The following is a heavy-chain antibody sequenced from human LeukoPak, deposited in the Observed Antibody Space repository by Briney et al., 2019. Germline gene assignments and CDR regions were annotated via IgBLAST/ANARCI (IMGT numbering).Heavy chain of an antibody. J-gene: IGHJ6*02. Sequence: GGSLRLFCTASGFIFDTHTLTWVRQAPGKGLEWVASISGSGDSTNYGDSVKGRFTISRDNFKRTVHLEMSNLRADDTAMYYCVRRAAVRGMDFWGLGTTVIVSS. CDR2: ISGSGDST. V-gene: IGHV3-23*01. CDR1: GFIFDTHT. D-gene: IGHD3-10*01. CDR3: VRRAAVRGMDF.